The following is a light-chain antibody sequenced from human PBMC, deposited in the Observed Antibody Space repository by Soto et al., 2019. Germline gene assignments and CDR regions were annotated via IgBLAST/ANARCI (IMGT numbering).Light chain of an antibody. CDR2: DAS. CDR1: QSVSSQ. CDR3: QQRSDWPLLP. Sequence: EIVLTQSPATLSLSPGERATLSCRSSQSVSSQLAWYQQKPGQAPRLLIYDASNRATGIPARFSGSGSGTDFTLTISSLEPEDFAIYYCQQRSDWPLLPFGGGTTVEIK. V-gene: IGKV3-11*01. J-gene: IGKJ4*01.